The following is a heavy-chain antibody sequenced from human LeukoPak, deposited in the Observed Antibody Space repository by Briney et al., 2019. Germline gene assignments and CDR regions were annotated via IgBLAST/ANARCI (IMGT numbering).Heavy chain of an antibody. CDR3: AKGGVTMIRGVVVTFYYMDV. J-gene: IGHJ6*03. CDR2: IGGTGGRT. Sequence: GGSLRLSCAASGFTFSNYAMSWVRQAPGMGLEWVSTIGGTGGRTYYADSVKGRFTISRDNSKNTLYLQMNSLRAEDTAVYYCAKGGVTMIRGVVVTFYYMDVWGKGTTLTVSS. V-gene: IGHV3-23*01. CDR1: GFTFSNYA. D-gene: IGHD3-10*01.